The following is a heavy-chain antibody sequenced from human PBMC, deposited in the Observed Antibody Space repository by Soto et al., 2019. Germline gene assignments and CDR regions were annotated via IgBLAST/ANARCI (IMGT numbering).Heavy chain of an antibody. CDR1: GGSISSYY. CDR2: IYYSGST. Sequence: PSETLSLTCTVSGGSISSYYWSWIRQPPGKGLEWIGYIYYSGSTNYNPSLKSRVTISVDTSKNQFSLKLSSVTAADTAVYYCARHGDMLLWFGELHPTGGYYGMDVWGQGTTVTVSS. J-gene: IGHJ6*02. CDR3: ARHGDMLLWFGELHPTGGYYGMDV. D-gene: IGHD3-10*01. V-gene: IGHV4-59*08.